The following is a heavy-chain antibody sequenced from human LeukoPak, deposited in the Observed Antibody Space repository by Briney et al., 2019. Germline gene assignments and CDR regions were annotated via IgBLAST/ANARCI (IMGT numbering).Heavy chain of an antibody. V-gene: IGHV4-39*01. CDR1: GGSISSSSYY. CDR3: ARGSMTTWTKTFDY. D-gene: IGHD3-16*01. J-gene: IGHJ4*02. CDR2: IYYSGST. Sequence: SETLSLTCTVSGGSISSSSYYWGWIRQPPGKGLEWIGSIYYSGSTYYNPSLKSRVTISVDTSKNQFSLRLSSVTAADTAVYYCARGSMTTWTKTFDYWGQGTLVTVSS.